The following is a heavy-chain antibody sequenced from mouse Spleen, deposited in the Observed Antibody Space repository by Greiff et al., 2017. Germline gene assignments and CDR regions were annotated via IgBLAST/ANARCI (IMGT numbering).Heavy chain of an antibody. CDR1: GYTFTDYY. J-gene: IGHJ3*01. Sequence: VMLVESGAELVRPGASVKLSCKASGYTFTDYYINWVKQRPGQGLEWIARIYPGSGNTYYNEKFKGKATLTAEKSSSTAYMQLSSLTSEDSAVYFCARGEGAWFAYWGQGTLVTVSA. CDR3: ARGEGAWFAY. V-gene: IGHV1-76*01. CDR2: IYPGSGNT.